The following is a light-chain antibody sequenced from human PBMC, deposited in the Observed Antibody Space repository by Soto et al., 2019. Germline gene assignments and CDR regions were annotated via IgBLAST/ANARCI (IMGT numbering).Light chain of an antibody. CDR3: QQRNDWPLT. V-gene: IGKV3-11*01. Sequence: EIVLTQSPATLSLSPGERATLSCWASQSVGRSLAWYQQKPGQAPRLLINDASNRATGIPGRFGGSGSGTNFTLTISSLEPEDFEVYYCQQRNDWPLTFGGGTKVEIK. CDR1: QSVGRS. J-gene: IGKJ4*01. CDR2: DAS.